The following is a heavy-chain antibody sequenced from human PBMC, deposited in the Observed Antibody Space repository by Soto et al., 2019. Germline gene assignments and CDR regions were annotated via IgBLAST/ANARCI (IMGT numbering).Heavy chain of an antibody. J-gene: IGHJ5*02. V-gene: IGHV3-33*01. CDR1: GFTFSSYG. CDR3: ARDVYSSSRSCHFDP. CDR2: IWYDGSNK. Sequence: QVQLVDSGGGVVQPARSLRLSCAASGFTFSSYGMHWVRQAPGKGLEWVAVIWYDGSNKYYADSVKGRFTISRDNSRNTLYLQMNSLRAEDTAVYYCARDVYSSSRSCHFDPWGQGTLVTVSS. D-gene: IGHD6-6*01.